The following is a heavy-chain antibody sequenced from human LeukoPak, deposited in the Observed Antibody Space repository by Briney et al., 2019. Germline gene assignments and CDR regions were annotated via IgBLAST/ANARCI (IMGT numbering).Heavy chain of an antibody. D-gene: IGHD5-12*01. CDR1: GYTFTGYY. V-gene: IGHV1-2*02. CDR2: INPNSGGT. CDR3: ATPGGRRDGYNYDY. Sequence: VASVKVSCKASGYTFTGYYMHWVRQAPGQGLEWMGWINPNSGGTNYAQKFQGRVTMTRDTSISTAYMELSRLRSDDTAVYYCATPGGRRDGYNYDYWGQGTLVTVSS. J-gene: IGHJ4*02.